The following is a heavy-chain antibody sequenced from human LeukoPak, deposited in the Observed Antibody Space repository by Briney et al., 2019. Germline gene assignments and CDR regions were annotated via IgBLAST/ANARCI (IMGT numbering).Heavy chain of an antibody. Sequence: ASVKVTCKVSGYTLTELSMHWVRQAPGRGRVGMGGFDPEDGETIYAQKFQGRVTMTEDTSTDTAYMELSSLSYEDRAVYYCATSRTAMVSGPEYYFVYWGQGTLVTVSS. J-gene: IGHJ4*02. V-gene: IGHV1-24*01. D-gene: IGHD5-18*01. CDR1: GYTLTELS. CDR3: ATSRTAMVSGPEYYFVY. CDR2: FDPEDGET.